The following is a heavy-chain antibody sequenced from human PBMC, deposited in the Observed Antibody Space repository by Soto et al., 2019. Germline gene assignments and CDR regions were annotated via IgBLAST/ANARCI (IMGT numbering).Heavy chain of an antibody. CDR2: INHSGST. D-gene: IGHD3-3*01. CDR1: GGSFSGYY. CDR3: ARGEMTRFLERLSDDYFDY. V-gene: IGHV4-34*01. Sequence: PSETLSLTCAVYGGSFSGYYWSWIRQPPGKGLEWIGEINHSGSTNYNPSLKSRVTISVDTSKNQFSLKLSSVTAADTAVYYCARGEMTRFLERLSDDYFDYCGPGTLVTVSS. J-gene: IGHJ4*02.